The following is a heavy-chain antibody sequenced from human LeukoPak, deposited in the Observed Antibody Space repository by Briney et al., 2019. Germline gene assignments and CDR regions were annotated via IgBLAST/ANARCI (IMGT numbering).Heavy chain of an antibody. CDR2: IYYSGST. Sequence: PSETLSLTCTVSGGSISSYYWSWIRQPPGKGLEWIGYIYYSGSTNYNPSLKSRVTISVDTSKNQFSLKLSSVTAADTAVYYCARGRTTVTTSWFDPWGQGTLVTVSS. CDR3: ARGRTTVTTSWFDP. J-gene: IGHJ5*02. D-gene: IGHD4-11*01. V-gene: IGHV4-59*01. CDR1: GGSISSYY.